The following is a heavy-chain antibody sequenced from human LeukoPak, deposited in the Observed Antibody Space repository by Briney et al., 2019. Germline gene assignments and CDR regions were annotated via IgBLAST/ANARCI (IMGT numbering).Heavy chain of an antibody. CDR3: STELRWDQLPFDC. J-gene: IGHJ4*02. V-gene: IGHV3-15*01. Sequence: GGSLRLSCAASEFTFSNAWMSWVRQAPGKGLEWVGRIKSKTDGGTTEYAAPVKGRFTISRGDSKTTLYLQMNSLKTEDTAVYYCSTELRWDQLPFDCWGQGTLVTVSS. D-gene: IGHD1-26*01. CDR2: IKSKTDGGTT. CDR1: EFTFSNAW.